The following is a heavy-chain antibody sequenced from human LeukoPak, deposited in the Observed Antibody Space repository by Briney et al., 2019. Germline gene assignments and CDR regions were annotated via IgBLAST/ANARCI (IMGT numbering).Heavy chain of an antibody. D-gene: IGHD3-22*01. V-gene: IGHV3-33*08. J-gene: IGHJ4*02. Sequence: GGSLRLSCAASGFTFSTYTIHWVRQAPGKGLEWVAVIWYDGSNKYYADSVKGRFTISRDNSKNTLYLQMNSLRAEDTAVYYCARNSDYYDSSGYYYFDYWGQGTLVTVSS. CDR3: ARNSDYYDSSGYYYFDY. CDR1: GFTFSTYT. CDR2: IWYDGSNK.